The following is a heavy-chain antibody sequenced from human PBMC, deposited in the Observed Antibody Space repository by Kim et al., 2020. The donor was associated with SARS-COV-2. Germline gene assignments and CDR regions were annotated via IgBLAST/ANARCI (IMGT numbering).Heavy chain of an antibody. D-gene: IGHD2-15*01. Sequence: VKGRFTISRDNAKNSLYLQMNSLRAEDTAVYYCARDGSGLGDYYYYYMDVWGKGTTVTVSS. CDR3: ARDGSGLGDYYYYYMDV. J-gene: IGHJ6*03. V-gene: IGHV3-48*03.